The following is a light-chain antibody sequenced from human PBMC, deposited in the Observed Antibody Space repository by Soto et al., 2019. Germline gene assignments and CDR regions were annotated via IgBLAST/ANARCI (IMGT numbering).Light chain of an antibody. V-gene: IGLV2-11*01. CDR3: CSYRV. Sequence: QSALTQPRSVSGSPGQSVTISCTGTSSDVGGYNYVSWYQQHPGKAPKLMIYDVSKRPSWVPDRFSGSKSGNTASLTISGLQAEDEADYYCCSYRVFGTGTKLTVL. CDR1: SSDVGGYNY. CDR2: DVS. J-gene: IGLJ1*01.